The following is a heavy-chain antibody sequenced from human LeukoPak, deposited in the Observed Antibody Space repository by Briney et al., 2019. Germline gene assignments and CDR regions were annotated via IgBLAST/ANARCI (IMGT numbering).Heavy chain of an antibody. J-gene: IGHJ6*02. D-gene: IGHD2-2*02. CDR3: ASAVVVPATIRDYYGLDV. CDR1: GGSFSGYY. V-gene: IGHV4-34*01. Sequence: SETLSLTCAGSGGSFSGYYWSWLRQSPGKGLEWIGEIHHSGSTNYNPSLKSRVTISLDTSKSQFSLSLTSVTAADTAVYYCASAVVVPATIRDYYGLDVWGQGTTVTVSS. CDR2: IHHSGST.